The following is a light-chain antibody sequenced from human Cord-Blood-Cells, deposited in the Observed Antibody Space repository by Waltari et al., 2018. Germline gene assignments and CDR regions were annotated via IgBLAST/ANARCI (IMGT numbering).Light chain of an antibody. CDR1: QSVSSN. CDR3: QQYNNWTIT. Sequence: EIVMTQSPATLSVSPGERATPSCRASQSVSSNFAWYQPKPGQAPRLLIYGASTRATGIPAKFSGSRSETEFHLTIGNLQSEDYAVYYCQQYNNWTITFSQGTRLGI. V-gene: IGKV3-15*01. CDR2: GAS. J-gene: IGKJ5*01.